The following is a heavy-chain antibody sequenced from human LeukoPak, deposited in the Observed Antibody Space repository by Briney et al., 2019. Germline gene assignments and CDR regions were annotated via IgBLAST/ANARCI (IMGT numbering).Heavy chain of an antibody. Sequence: GRSLRLSCAASGFTFDDYAMHWVRQAPGKGLEWVSGISWNSGSIGYADSVKGRFTISRDNAKNSLYLQMNSLRAEDTAVYYCAKAEVVTPYYFDYWGQGTLVTVPS. V-gene: IGHV3-9*01. J-gene: IGHJ4*02. D-gene: IGHD2-21*02. CDR2: ISWNSGSI. CDR3: AKAEVVTPYYFDY. CDR1: GFTFDDYA.